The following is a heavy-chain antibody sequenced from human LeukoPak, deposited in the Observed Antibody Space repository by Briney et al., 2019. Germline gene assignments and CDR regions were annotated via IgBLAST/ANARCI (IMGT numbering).Heavy chain of an antibody. J-gene: IGHJ2*01. Sequence: SQTLSLTCTVSGGSISSGDYYWSWIRQPPGKGLEWIGYIYYSGSTNYNPSLKSRVTISVDTSKNQFSLKLSSVTAADTAVYYCARTGIAAAGNWYFDLWGRGTLVTVSS. CDR3: ARTGIAAAGNWYFDL. V-gene: IGHV4-30-4*01. CDR1: GGSISSGDYY. D-gene: IGHD6-13*01. CDR2: IYYSGST.